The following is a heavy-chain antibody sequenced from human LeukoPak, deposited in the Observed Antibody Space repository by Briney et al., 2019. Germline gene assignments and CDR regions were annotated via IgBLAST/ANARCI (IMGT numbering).Heavy chain of an antibody. D-gene: IGHD4-11*01. Sequence: GRSLRLSCAASGFTFSHYGFHWVRQAPGKGLEWVAVIWSDGTNQFYADSVKGRFTISRDYSQKTVYLEMHSLRTEDTAMYYCAKDAQRGFDYSNSLEYWGPGTLGTVSS. J-gene: IGHJ4*02. CDR1: GFTFSHYG. CDR2: IWSDGTNQ. V-gene: IGHV3-33*06. CDR3: AKDAQRGFDYSNSLEY.